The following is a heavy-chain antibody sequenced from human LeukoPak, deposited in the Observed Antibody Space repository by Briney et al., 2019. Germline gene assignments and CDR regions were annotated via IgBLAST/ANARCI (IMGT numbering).Heavy chain of an antibody. Sequence: PGGSLRLSCAASGFTFSSYAMSWVRQAPGKGLERVSAISGSGGSTYYADSVKGRFTISRDNSKNTVYLQMNSLRAEDTAVYYCAKDPSITIFGVVIPFDYWGQGTLVTVSS. CDR1: GFTFSSYA. V-gene: IGHV3-23*01. J-gene: IGHJ4*02. CDR2: ISGSGGST. CDR3: AKDPSITIFGVVIPFDY. D-gene: IGHD3-3*01.